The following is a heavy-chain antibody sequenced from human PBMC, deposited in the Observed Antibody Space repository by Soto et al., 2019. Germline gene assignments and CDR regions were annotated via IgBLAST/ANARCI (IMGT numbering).Heavy chain of an antibody. CDR3: AHNRLGSGSYSWYFDL. V-gene: IGHV2-5*02. J-gene: IGHJ2*01. D-gene: IGHD3-10*01. Sequence: QITLKESGPTLVKPTQTLTLTCTFSGFSLSTSGVGVGCIRQPPGKALEWLALIYWDDDKLYSPSLKSSTTITKDTSKNQVVLTMTNMDPVDTATYYCAHNRLGSGSYSWYFDLWGRGTLVTVSS. CDR2: IYWDDDK. CDR1: GFSLSTSGVG.